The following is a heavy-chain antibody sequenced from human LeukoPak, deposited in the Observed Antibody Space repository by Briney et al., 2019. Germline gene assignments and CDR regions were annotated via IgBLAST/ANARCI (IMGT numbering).Heavy chain of an antibody. J-gene: IGHJ4*02. D-gene: IGHD6-19*01. CDR1: GFTFSDYY. V-gene: IGHV3-11*04. Sequence: GGSLRLSCAASGFTFSDYYMSWIRQAPGKGLEWVSYISSSGSTIYYADSVKGRFTISRDNSKNTLYLQMNSLRAEDTAVYYCAKDLGRSSGWYDYWGQGTLVTVSS. CDR2: ISSSGSTI. CDR3: AKDLGRSSGWYDY.